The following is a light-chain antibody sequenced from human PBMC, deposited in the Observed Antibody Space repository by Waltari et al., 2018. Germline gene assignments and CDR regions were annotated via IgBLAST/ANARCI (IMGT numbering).Light chain of an antibody. CDR3: AAWDDTLHGRV. CDR2: TGY. J-gene: IGLJ2*01. CDR1: RSNVGNNA. Sequence: QSVLAQPPSASGTPGQTVTISCSGSRSNVGNNAVNWFQQLPGTAPKVVFHTGYPRPPGVPDRFSATKSGTSASLAISGLQSEDEADYYCAAWDDTLHGRVFGGGTRLTVL. V-gene: IGLV1-44*01.